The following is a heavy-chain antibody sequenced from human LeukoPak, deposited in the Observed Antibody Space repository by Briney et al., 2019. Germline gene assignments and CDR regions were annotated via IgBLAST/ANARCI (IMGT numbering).Heavy chain of an antibody. Sequence: SETLSLTGAVYGGSLSGYYWSGIRQPPGKGLEWIGEINHSGSTNYNPSLKSRVTISVDTSKNQFSLKLSSVTAADTAVYYCARVGVCGVDYWGQGTLVTVSS. CDR3: ARVGVCGVDY. CDR1: GGSLSGYY. J-gene: IGHJ4*02. V-gene: IGHV4-34*01. CDR2: INHSGST. D-gene: IGHD2-21*01.